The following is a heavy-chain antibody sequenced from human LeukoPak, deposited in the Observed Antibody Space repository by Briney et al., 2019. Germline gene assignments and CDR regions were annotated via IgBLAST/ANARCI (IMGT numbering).Heavy chain of an antibody. Sequence: GSLRLSCAASGFTFSGYSLNWVRQAPGKGLEWVSSISSSSTYIYYADSVRGRFTISRDNAKNSLYLQMNSLRAEDTAVYYCARSEIVPAAIFYYYYGMDVWGQGTTVTVSS. CDR2: ISSSSTYI. CDR1: GFTFSGYS. CDR3: ARSEIVPAAIFYYYYGMDV. V-gene: IGHV3-21*01. D-gene: IGHD2-2*02. J-gene: IGHJ6*02.